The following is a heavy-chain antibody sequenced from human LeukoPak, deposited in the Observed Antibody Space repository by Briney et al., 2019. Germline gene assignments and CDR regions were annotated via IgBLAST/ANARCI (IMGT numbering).Heavy chain of an antibody. V-gene: IGHV4-59*01. J-gene: IGHJ4*02. Sequence: SETLSLTCSVSGGSISNYYWSWTRQAPGKSLEWLGYMYYTGRTKYNPSLNSRFSISIDMSRSQFSLKLDSVTAADTAIYFCTRISIHGYLDYWGKGMLVTVSS. CDR2: MYYTGRT. CDR3: TRISIHGYLDY. CDR1: GGSISNYY.